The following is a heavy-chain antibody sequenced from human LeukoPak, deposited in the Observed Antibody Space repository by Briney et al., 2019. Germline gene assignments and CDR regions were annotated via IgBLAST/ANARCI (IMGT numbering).Heavy chain of an antibody. J-gene: IGHJ4*02. CDR3: ARVPNQLLYRGGDY. CDR2: INHSGST. CDR1: GGSFSGYY. D-gene: IGHD2-2*02. V-gene: IGHV4-34*01. Sequence: SETLSLTCAVYGGSFSGYYWSWIRQPPGKGLEWIGEINHSGSTNYNPSLKSRVTISVDTSKNQFSLKLSSVTAADTAVYYCARVPNQLLYRGGDYWGQGTLVTVSS.